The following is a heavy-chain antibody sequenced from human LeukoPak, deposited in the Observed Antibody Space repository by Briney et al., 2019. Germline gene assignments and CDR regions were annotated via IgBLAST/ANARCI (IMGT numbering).Heavy chain of an antibody. CDR3: ARDLLRYGSGSYYGY. CDR2: ISSSSSYT. J-gene: IGHJ4*02. V-gene: IGHV3-11*05. CDR1: GFTFSDYY. Sequence: GGSLRRSCAASGFTFSDYYMSWIRQAPGKGLEWVSYISSSSSYTNYADSVKGRFTISRDNAKNSLYLQMNSLRAEDTAVYYCARDLLRYGSGSYYGYWGQGTLVTVSS. D-gene: IGHD3-10*01.